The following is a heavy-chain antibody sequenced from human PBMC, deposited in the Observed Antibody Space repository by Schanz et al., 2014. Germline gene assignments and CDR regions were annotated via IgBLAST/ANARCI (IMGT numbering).Heavy chain of an antibody. CDR2: INPNSGGT. J-gene: IGHJ5*02. D-gene: IGHD3-10*01. Sequence: QVQLVQSGAEVKKPGASVKVSCKASGYIFTDYHMHWVRQAPGQGLEWMGRINPNSGGTNFAQKFQGRVTMTRDTSISTVYMELSRLRSDDTAVYYCAREGTVIRGLSGWFDPWGQGTLVTVSS. CDR1: GYIFTDYH. CDR3: AREGTVIRGLSGWFDP. V-gene: IGHV1-2*06.